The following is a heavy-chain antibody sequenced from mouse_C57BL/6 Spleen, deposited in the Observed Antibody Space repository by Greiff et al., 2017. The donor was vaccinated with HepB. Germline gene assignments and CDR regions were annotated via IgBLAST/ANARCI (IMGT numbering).Heavy chain of an antibody. CDR1: GFTFSSYA. V-gene: IGHV5-4*01. CDR2: ISDGGSYT. CDR3: ARDLITTVVAPYYYAMDY. Sequence: EVQLVESGGGLVKPGGSLKLSCAASGFTFSSYAMSWVRQTPEKRLEWVATISDGGSYTYYPDNVQGRFTISRDNAKNNLYLQMSHLTSEDTAMYYCARDLITTVVAPYYYAMDYWGQGTSVTVSS. D-gene: IGHD1-1*01. J-gene: IGHJ4*01.